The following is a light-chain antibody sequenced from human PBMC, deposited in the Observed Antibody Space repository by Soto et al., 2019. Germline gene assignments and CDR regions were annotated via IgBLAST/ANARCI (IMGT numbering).Light chain of an antibody. J-gene: IGLJ3*02. CDR2: DVS. Sequence: QSALTQPRSVSGSPGQSVTISCTGTSSDVGGYNYVSWYQQHPGKAPKLMIYDVSDRPSGVPHRFSGSKSDNTASLTISGLQAEDEADYYCSSYAGSYTWVFGGGTKLTVL. V-gene: IGLV2-11*01. CDR1: SSDVGGYNY. CDR3: SSYAGSYTWV.